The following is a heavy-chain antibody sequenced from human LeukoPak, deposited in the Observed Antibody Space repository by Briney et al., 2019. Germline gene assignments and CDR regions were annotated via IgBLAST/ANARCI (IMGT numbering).Heavy chain of an antibody. CDR2: IYYSGST. Sequence: SETLSLTCTVSGGSISSYYWSWIRQPPGKGLEWIGYIYYSGSTNYNPSLKSRVTISVDTSKNQFSLKLSSVTAADTAVYYCARLLGRGRVGGHDAFDIWGQGTMVTVSS. V-gene: IGHV4-59*01. J-gene: IGHJ3*02. CDR1: GGSISSYY. CDR3: ARLLGRGRVGGHDAFDI.